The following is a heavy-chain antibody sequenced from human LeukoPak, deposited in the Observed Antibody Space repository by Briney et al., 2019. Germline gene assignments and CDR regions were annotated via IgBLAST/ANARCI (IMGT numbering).Heavy chain of an antibody. D-gene: IGHD6-19*01. CDR1: GFTVSNKY. CDR2: IYGGGDT. V-gene: IGHV3-53*01. Sequence: GGSLRLSCAVSGFTVSNKYMSWVRQAPGKGLECVSVIYGGGDTYYADSVKGRFTISRDNSKNTLYLQMNSLRAEDTAVYYCAVLTSGWRFQHWGRGTLVTVSS. CDR3: AVLTSGWRFQH. J-gene: IGHJ1*01.